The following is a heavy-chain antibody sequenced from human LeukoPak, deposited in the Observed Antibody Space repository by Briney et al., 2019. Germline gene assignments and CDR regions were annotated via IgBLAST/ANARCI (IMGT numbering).Heavy chain of an antibody. CDR2: IDKTSSNI. CDR1: GFIFTDYS. Sequence: QPGGSLRLSCAASGFIFTDYSINWVRQAPGKGLEWISYIDKTSSNIYYADSVKGRFTISRDNAKNSLYLQMNSLRAEDTAVYYCARESCWGSSAKGFDYWGQGTLVTVSS. V-gene: IGHV3-48*01. J-gene: IGHJ4*02. CDR3: ARESCWGSSAKGFDY. D-gene: IGHD7-27*01.